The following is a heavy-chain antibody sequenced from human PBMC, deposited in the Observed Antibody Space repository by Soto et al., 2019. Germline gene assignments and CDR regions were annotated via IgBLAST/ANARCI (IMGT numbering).Heavy chain of an antibody. V-gene: IGHV3-30*18. D-gene: IGHD6-19*01. Sequence: HVQLVESGGGVVQPGRSLRLSCAVSGFNFSNYGMHWVRQAPGKGLEWVAVISYDGSHTASADSVKGRFAISRDNSKNTLFLQMNSLRVEDTAMYYCAKDLVQTSSWPAAWGQGTLFTVSS. CDR3: AKDLVQTSSWPAA. CDR2: ISYDGSHT. J-gene: IGHJ5*02. CDR1: GFNFSNYG.